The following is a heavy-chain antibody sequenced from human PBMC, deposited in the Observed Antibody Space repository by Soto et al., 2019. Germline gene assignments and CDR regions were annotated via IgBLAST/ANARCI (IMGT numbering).Heavy chain of an antibody. V-gene: IGHV3-72*01. CDR2: TRNRGNGYTT. CDR3: ARLMGTSFDL. J-gene: IGHJ4*02. CDR1: GFTFSDNY. D-gene: IGHD2-8*01. Sequence: GGSLRLSFAASGFTFSDNYIDWVRDASGKWQEGVVRTRNRGNGYTTSYAASVKGRFTISRDDSENSLYLQMNSLKPEDTAVYFCARLMGTSFDLWGQGTLVTVSS.